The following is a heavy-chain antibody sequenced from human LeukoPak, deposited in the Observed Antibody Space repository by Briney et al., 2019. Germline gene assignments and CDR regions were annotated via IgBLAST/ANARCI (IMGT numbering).Heavy chain of an antibody. V-gene: IGHV4-39*07. D-gene: IGHD3-9*01. Sequence: SETLSLTCTVSGGSISSSSYYWGWIRQPPGKGLEWIGSIYYSGSTYYDPSLKSRVTISVDTSKNQFSLKLSSVTAADTAVYYCARDSYYDILTGYYSLDYWGQGALVTVSS. J-gene: IGHJ4*02. CDR1: GGSISSSSYY. CDR2: IYYSGST. CDR3: ARDSYYDILTGYYSLDY.